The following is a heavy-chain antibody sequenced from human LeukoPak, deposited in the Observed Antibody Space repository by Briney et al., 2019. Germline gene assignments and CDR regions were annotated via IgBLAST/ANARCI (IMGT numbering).Heavy chain of an antibody. CDR2: IYTSGST. CDR1: GGSISNYY. V-gene: IGHV4-4*07. CDR3: ANLHRDSDGCYYVDN. D-gene: IGHD3-22*01. J-gene: IGHJ4*02. Sequence: SETLSLTCSVSGGSISNYYWSWIRQPAGKGLEWIGRIYTSGSTKYNPSLKSRVTMSLDKSKNQFSLKLSSVIAADTAVYYCANLHRDSDGCYYVDNWGQGTLVTVSS.